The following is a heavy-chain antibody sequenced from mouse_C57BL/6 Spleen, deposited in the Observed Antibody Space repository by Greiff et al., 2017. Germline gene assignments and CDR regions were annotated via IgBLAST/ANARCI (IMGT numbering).Heavy chain of an antibody. CDR1: GYTFTDYY. CDR2: IGPDNGST. V-gene: IGHV1-77*01. CDR3: SKGLRSIGAYFDY. Sequence: QVQLKQSGAELVKPGASVKISCKASGYTFTDYYINWVKQRPGQGLEWIGRIGPDNGSTYYNEKFKGKDTLTADKSSSTAYMQLSSLTSEDSAVYFCSKGLRSIGAYFDYWGQGTTLTVSS. J-gene: IGHJ2*01. D-gene: IGHD1-1*01.